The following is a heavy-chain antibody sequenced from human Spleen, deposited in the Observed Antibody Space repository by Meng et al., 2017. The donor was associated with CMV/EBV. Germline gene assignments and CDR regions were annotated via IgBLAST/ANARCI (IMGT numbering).Heavy chain of an antibody. D-gene: IGHD2-2*01. Sequence: CKRSGDTFSSHTISWVRQAPGQGLEWMGRIIPFLRLADYAQNFQGRVTITADKSTLTAYMELSTLRSEDTAVYFCARGNSTRPTSFDSWGQGTLVTVSS. V-gene: IGHV1-69*02. CDR2: IIPFLRLA. J-gene: IGHJ5*01. CDR1: GDTFSSHT. CDR3: ARGNSTRPTSFDS.